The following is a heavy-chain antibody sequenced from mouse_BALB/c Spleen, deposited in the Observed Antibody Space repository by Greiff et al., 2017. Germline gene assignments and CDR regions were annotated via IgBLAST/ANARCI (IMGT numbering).Heavy chain of an antibody. CDR1: GYTFTDYY. Sequence: QVQLKESGPELVKPGASVKISCKASGYTFTDYYINWVKQKPGQGLEWIGWIYPGSGNTKYNEKFKGKATLTVDTSSSTAYMQLSSLTSEDTAVYFCARLGITYYFDYWGQGTTLTVSS. CDR3: ARLGITYYFDY. V-gene: IGHV1-84*02. CDR2: IYPGSGNT. D-gene: IGHD2-4*01. J-gene: IGHJ2*01.